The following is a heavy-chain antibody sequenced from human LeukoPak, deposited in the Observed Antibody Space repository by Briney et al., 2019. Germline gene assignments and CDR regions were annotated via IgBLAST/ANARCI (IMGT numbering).Heavy chain of an antibody. D-gene: IGHD5-18*01. CDR1: GGSISNHY. V-gene: IGHV4-59*11. J-gene: IGHJ3*02. CDR2: IYYSGST. Sequence: SETLSLTCSVSGGSISNHYWSWIRQPPGNGLEWIGYIYYSGSTNYNPSLKSRVTISVDTSKNQFSLKLSSVTAADTAVYYCAREVSIQLWSRGFDIWGQGTMVTVSS. CDR3: AREVSIQLWSRGFDI.